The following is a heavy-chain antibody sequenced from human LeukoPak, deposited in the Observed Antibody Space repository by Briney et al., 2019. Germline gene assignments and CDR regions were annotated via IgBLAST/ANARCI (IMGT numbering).Heavy chain of an antibody. D-gene: IGHD5-24*01. CDR3: AGGIGDGYNQRGTN. J-gene: IGHJ4*02. Sequence: PGGSLRLSCAASGFTFSRYAMHWVRQAPGKGLEYVSAISDNGRDTYYTKSVKGGFTISRDNSKNTLYLQMGSLRAEDMAVYYCAGGIGDGYNQRGTNWGQGTLVTVSS. CDR1: GFTFSRYA. CDR2: ISDNGRDT. V-gene: IGHV3-64*01.